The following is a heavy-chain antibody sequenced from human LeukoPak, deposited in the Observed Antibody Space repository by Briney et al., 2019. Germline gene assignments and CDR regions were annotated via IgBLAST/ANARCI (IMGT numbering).Heavy chain of an antibody. J-gene: IGHJ4*02. D-gene: IGHD2-2*01. Sequence: SVKVSCKASGGTFSSYDISWVRQAPGQGLEWMGGIMPMFGKANYAQKFQGRVTTTADKARSTDYMELSSLRSEDTAVYYCAGGRTDIVVVPATLRNYYFDYWGQGTLVTVSS. CDR2: IMPMFGKA. CDR3: AGGRTDIVVVPATLRNYYFDY. CDR1: GGTFSSYD. V-gene: IGHV1-69*06.